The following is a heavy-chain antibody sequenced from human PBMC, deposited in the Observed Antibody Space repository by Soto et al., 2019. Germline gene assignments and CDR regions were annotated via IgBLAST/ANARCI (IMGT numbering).Heavy chain of an antibody. CDR1: SYTFTTYS. CDR3: ARDVTVDTHYACDI. J-gene: IGHJ3*02. D-gene: IGHD5-18*01. Sequence: GGSLRLSCVASSYTFTTYSMNWVRQAPGKGLEWVSSISTSSAYIYYADSVRGRFTISRDNARNSLYLQMNSLRAADTAVYYCARDVTVDTHYACDIWGQGTMVTVSS. V-gene: IGHV3-21*01. CDR2: ISTSSAYI.